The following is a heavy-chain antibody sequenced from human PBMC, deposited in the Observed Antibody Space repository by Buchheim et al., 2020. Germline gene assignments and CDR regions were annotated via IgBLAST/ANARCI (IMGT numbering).Heavy chain of an antibody. CDR1: GGSVSSGSYY. V-gene: IGHV4-61*01. D-gene: IGHD1-1*01. Sequence: QVQLQESGPGLVKPSETLSLTCTVSGGSVSSGSYYWSWIRQPPGKGLEWIGYIYYSGSTNYNPSLKSRVTISVDTSKNQFSLKLSSVTAADTAVYYCARDLERRPNWFVPWGQGTL. CDR2: IYYSGST. J-gene: IGHJ5*02. CDR3: ARDLERRPNWFVP.